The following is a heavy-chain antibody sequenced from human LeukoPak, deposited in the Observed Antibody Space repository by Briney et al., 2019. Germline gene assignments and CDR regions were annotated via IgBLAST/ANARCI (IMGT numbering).Heavy chain of an antibody. D-gene: IGHD4-17*01. CDR3: TRDPNGDYVGAFDS. CDR2: INGGDYPT. J-gene: IGHJ5*01. V-gene: IGHV3-23*01. CDR1: GFIFSNFA. Sequence: GSLRLSCAASGFIFSNFAMNWVRQAAGKGLEWVSSINGGDYPTYTTASVKGRFTISRDNSKNTLYLQMNSLRADDTAVYYCTRDPNGDYVGAFDSWGQGTLVTVSS.